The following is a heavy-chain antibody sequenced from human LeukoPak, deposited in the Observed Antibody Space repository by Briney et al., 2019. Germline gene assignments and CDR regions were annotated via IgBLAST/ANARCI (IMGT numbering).Heavy chain of an antibody. CDR3: ARDPYYGGFDY. CDR1: GFTFSTYW. V-gene: IGHV3-7*04. CDR2: IKQDGSEK. Sequence: PGGSLRLSCAVSGFTFSTYWMNWARQAPGKGLEWVADIKQDGSEKYYVDSVKGRFTISRDNAKNSLYLQMNSLRAEDTAVYYCARDPYYGGFDYWGQGTLVTVSS. J-gene: IGHJ4*02. D-gene: IGHD4-23*01.